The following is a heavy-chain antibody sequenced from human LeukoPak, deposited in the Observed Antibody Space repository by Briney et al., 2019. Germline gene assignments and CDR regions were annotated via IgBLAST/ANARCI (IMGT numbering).Heavy chain of an antibody. D-gene: IGHD6-19*01. CDR3: ARGRGGYSSGWPPRYYMDV. CDR2: ISSSGSTI. CDR1: GFTFSDYY. J-gene: IGHJ6*03. Sequence: KPGGSLRLSCAASGFTFSDYYMSWIRQAPGKGLEWVSYISSSGSTIYYADSVKGRFTISRDNAKNSLYLQMNSLRAEDTAVYYCARGRGGYSSGWPPRYYMDVWGKGTTVTISS. V-gene: IGHV3-11*04.